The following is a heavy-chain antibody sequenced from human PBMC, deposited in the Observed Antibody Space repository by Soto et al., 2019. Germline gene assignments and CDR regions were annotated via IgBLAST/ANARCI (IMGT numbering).Heavy chain of an antibody. J-gene: IGHJ5*02. CDR1: GFTFRNYA. CDR3: AKYTEGFAA. Sequence: EEQLLESGGGLIQPGGSLRRSCAASGFTFRNYAMSWVRQAAGKGLEWVSSISGSGGATFYADSVKGRFTISRDNSRNTLYLQMNSLRAEDTAIYYCAKYTEGFAAGGQGNVVTVSS. V-gene: IGHV3-23*01. CDR2: ISGSGGAT.